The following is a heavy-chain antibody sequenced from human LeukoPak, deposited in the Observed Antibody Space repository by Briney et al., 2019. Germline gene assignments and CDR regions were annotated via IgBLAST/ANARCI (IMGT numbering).Heavy chain of an antibody. J-gene: IGHJ4*02. Sequence: SETLSLTCTVSGGSISSYYWSWIRQPPGKGLEWIGYIYYSGNTNYNPSLKSRVTISVDTSKNQFSLKLRSVTAADTAVYYCARGNYYRNFDYWGQGTLVTVSS. CDR3: ARGNYYRNFDY. CDR2: IYYSGNT. V-gene: IGHV4-59*01. CDR1: GGSISSYY. D-gene: IGHD4-11*01.